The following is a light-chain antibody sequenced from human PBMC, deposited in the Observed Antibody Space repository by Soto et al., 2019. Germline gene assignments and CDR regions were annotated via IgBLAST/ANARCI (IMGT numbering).Light chain of an antibody. V-gene: IGLV1-51*01. J-gene: IGLJ2*01. CDR2: DNY. CDR1: TSNVGKNF. CDR3: VAWDSGLSDMV. Sequence: QSVLTQPPSISAAPGHNITISCSGSTSNVGKNFVAWYQQRPGTGPPVVIYDNYERPSGIPDRFSGSRSGTSATLTITGLQTGDEADYYCVAWDSGLSDMVFGGGTKLTVL.